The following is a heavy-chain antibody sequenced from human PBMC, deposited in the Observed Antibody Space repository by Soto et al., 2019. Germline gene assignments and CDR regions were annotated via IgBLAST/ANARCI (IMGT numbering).Heavy chain of an antibody. V-gene: IGHV1-18*01. CDR2: ISAYNGNT. Sequence: ASVKVSCKASGYTFTSYGISWVRQAPGQGLEWMGWISAYNGNTNYAQKLQGRVTMTTDTSTSTAYMELSSLRSEDTAVYYCARDPNSYYDFWSGFPKEYGMDVWGQGTTVTVSS. D-gene: IGHD3-3*01. CDR3: ARDPNSYYDFWSGFPKEYGMDV. CDR1: GYTFTSYG. J-gene: IGHJ6*02.